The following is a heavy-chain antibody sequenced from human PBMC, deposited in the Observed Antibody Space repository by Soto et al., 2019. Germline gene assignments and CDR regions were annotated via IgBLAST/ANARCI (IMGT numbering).Heavy chain of an antibody. V-gene: IGHV3-11*01. Sequence: GGSLRLSCAASGFTFSDYYMSWIRQAPGKGLEWVSYISSSGSTIYYADYVKGRFTISRDNAKNSLYLQMNSLRAEDTAVYYCARVNKIFGVVISYYYYYYMDVWGKGTTVTVSS. J-gene: IGHJ6*03. CDR3: ARVNKIFGVVISYYYYYYMDV. D-gene: IGHD3-3*01. CDR1: GFTFSDYY. CDR2: ISSSGSTI.